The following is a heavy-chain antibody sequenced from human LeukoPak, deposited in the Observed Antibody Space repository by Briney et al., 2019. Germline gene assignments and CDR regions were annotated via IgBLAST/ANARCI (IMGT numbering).Heavy chain of an antibody. CDR1: GFTFRSYW. V-gene: IGHV3-7*02. CDR2: IKQDGSEK. CDR3: ARGPDYYYYHGLDV. J-gene: IGHJ6*02. Sequence: GGSLRLSCVASGFTFRSYWMSWVRQAPGKGLEWVANIKQDGSEKYYVDSVKGRFTISRDNSKNTLYLQMNSLRAEDTAVYFCARGPDYYYYHGLDVWGQGTTVTVSS.